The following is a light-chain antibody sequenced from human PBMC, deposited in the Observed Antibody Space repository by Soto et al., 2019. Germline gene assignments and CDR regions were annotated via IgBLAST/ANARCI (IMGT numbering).Light chain of an antibody. Sequence: EIVLTQSPGTLSLSPGERATLSCRASQSVNSIYLAWYQQKPGQAPRLLIYGASSRATGVPDRFSGSGSGTDFTLTISRLAPEDFAVYFCHQYGSSPLTFGGGTKVEI. CDR3: HQYGSSPLT. CDR2: GAS. J-gene: IGKJ4*01. CDR1: QSVNSIY. V-gene: IGKV3-20*01.